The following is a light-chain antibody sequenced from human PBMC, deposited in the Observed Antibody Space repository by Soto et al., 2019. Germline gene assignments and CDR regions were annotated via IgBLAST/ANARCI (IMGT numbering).Light chain of an antibody. CDR3: QQYGIV. Sequence: EIVLTQSPGTLSLSPGERATLSCRASQSVSSSYLAWYQQKPGQAPRLHIYGASSRATGIPDRFSGSGSGTDFTLTISRLEPEDFAVYYCQQYGIVFGPGTKVDIK. J-gene: IGKJ3*01. V-gene: IGKV3-20*01. CDR1: QSVSSSY. CDR2: GAS.